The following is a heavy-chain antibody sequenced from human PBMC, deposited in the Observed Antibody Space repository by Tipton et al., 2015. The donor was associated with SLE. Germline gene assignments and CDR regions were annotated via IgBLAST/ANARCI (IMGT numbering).Heavy chain of an antibody. J-gene: IGHJ4*02. CDR3: ARHSPLTGYYFDY. CDR2: INHSGST. CDR1: GGSFSGYY. D-gene: IGHD3-10*01. V-gene: IGHV4-34*01. Sequence: TLSLTCAVYGGSFSGYYWSWIRQPPGKGLEWIGEINHSGSTNYNPSLKSRVTISVDTSKNQFSLKLSSVTAADTAVYYCARHSPLTGYYFDYWGQGTLVTVSS.